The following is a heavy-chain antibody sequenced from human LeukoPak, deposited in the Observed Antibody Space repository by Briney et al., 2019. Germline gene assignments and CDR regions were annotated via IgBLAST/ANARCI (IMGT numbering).Heavy chain of an antibody. Sequence: SETLSLTCTVSGGSISSYYWSWIRQPPGKGLEWIGYIYYSGSTNYNPSLKSRVTISVDKSKNQFSLKLSSVTAADTAVYYCARQYHYFDYWGQGTLVTVSS. D-gene: IGHD2-2*02. CDR2: IYYSGST. CDR1: GGSISSYY. V-gene: IGHV4-59*01. J-gene: IGHJ4*02. CDR3: ARQYHYFDY.